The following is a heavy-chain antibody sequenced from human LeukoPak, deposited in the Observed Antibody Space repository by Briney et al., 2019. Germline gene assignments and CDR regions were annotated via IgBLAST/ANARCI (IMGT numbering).Heavy chain of an antibody. CDR2: IYYSGST. CDR1: GGSISSYY. J-gene: IGHJ5*02. CDR3: ATTTGGWFDP. V-gene: IGHV4-59*01. Sequence: SETLSLTCTVSGGSISSYYWSWIRQPPGKGLEWIGYIYYSGSTNYNPSLKSRVTISVDTSKNQFSLELSSVTAADTAVYYCATTTGGWFDPWGQGTLVTVSS. D-gene: IGHD1-1*01.